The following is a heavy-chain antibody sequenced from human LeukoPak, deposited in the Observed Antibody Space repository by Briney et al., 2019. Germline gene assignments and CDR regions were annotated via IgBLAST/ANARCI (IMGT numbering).Heavy chain of an antibody. CDR1: GGSFSGYY. D-gene: IGHD6-19*01. CDR3: ARDSGPLAFDI. CDR2: IYYRGST. J-gene: IGHJ3*02. V-gene: IGHV4-59*01. Sequence: SETLSLTCAVYGGSFSGYYWSWIRQPPGKGLEWIGYIYYRGSTNYNPSLKRRVTISVDTSKNQFSLKLSSVTAADTAVYYCARDSGPLAFDIWGQGTMVTVSS.